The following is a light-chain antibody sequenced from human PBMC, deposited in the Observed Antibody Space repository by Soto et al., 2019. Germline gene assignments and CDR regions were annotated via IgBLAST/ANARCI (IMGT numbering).Light chain of an antibody. V-gene: IGKV1-39*01. J-gene: IGKJ2*01. CDR1: QSISNF. CDR2: AAS. Sequence: DIQMTHSPSSLSASVGDRVTITCRASQSISNFLNWYQHKPGKAPKLLIYAASSLQSGVPSRFSGSGSGTDFTLTISSLQPEDFATYYCQQSYSTPYTFGQGTKVDIK. CDR3: QQSYSTPYT.